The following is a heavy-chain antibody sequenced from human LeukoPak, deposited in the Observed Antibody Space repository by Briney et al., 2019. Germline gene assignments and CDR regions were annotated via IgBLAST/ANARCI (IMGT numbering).Heavy chain of an antibody. CDR1: GFTFSSYA. CDR2: ISYDGSNK. Sequence: GRSLRLSCAASGFTFSSYAMHWVRQAPGKGLEWVAVISYDGSNKYYADSVKGRFTISRDNSKNTLYLQMNSLRAEDTAVYYCARVIGDSSSSGSDYWGQGTLVTVSS. V-gene: IGHV3-30-3*01. CDR3: ARVIGDSSSSGSDY. J-gene: IGHJ4*02. D-gene: IGHD6-6*01.